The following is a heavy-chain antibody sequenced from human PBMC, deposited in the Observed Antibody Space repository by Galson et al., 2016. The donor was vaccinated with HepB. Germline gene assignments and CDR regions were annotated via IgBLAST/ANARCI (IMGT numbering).Heavy chain of an antibody. J-gene: IGHJ4*02. CDR3: ARRRGSGSHDY. CDR2: IKKDESEA. D-gene: IGHD3-10*01. CDR1: GFTHSGYW. V-gene: IGHV3-7*05. Sequence: SLRLSCAASGFTHSGYWMNWVRQAPGKGLVWVSHIKKDESEAYYVDSVKGRFTISRDNAKNPLYLQMNSLRAEDTAVYYCARRRGSGSHDYWGQGTLVTVAS.